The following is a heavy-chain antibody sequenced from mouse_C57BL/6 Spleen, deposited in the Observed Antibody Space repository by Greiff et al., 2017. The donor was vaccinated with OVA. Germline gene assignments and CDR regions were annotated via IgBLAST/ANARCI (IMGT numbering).Heavy chain of an antibody. V-gene: IGHV1-64*01. D-gene: IGHD2-4*01. CDR3: AREGDDYDDAGAY. J-gene: IGHJ3*01. CDR2: IHPKSGST. Sequence: QVQLQQPGAELVKPGASVKLSCKASGYTFTSYWMHWVKQRPGQGLEWIGMIHPKSGSTNYNEKFKSKATLTVDKSSSTAYMQLSSLTSEDSAVYYCAREGDDYDDAGAYWGQGTLVTVSA. CDR1: GYTFTSYW.